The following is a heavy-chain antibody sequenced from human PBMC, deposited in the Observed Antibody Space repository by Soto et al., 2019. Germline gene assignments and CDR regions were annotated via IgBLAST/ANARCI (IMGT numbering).Heavy chain of an antibody. D-gene: IGHD3-22*01. CDR3: ARDLNDSSGYYGPFDY. CDR1: GYTFTSYY. V-gene: IGHV1-46*01. J-gene: IGHJ4*02. Sequence: ASVKVSCKASGYTFTSYYMHWVRQAPGQGLEWMGIINPSGGSTSYARKFQGRVTMTRDTSTSTVYMELSSLRSEDTAVYYCARDLNDSSGYYGPFDYWGQGTLVTVSS. CDR2: INPSGGST.